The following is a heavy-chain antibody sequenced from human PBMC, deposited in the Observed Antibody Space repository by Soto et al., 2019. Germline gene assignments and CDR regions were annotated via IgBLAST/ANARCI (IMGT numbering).Heavy chain of an antibody. CDR2: IWYDGSNK. D-gene: IGHD2-15*01. Sequence: AGGSLRLSCAASGFTFSSYGMHWVRQAPGKGLEWVAVIWYDGSNKYYADSVKGRFTISRDNSKNTLYLQMNSLRAEDTAVYYCARSCSGGSCFDYWGQGTLVTVSS. J-gene: IGHJ4*02. V-gene: IGHV3-33*01. CDR3: ARSCSGGSCFDY. CDR1: GFTFSSYG.